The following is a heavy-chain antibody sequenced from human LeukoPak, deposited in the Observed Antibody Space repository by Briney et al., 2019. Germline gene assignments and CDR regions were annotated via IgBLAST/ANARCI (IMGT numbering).Heavy chain of an antibody. Sequence: ASVKVSCKASGYTSTNYAMNWVRQAPGQGLEWMGWMNSNSGNTGYAQKFQGRLTITRITSISTAYMELRSLRSDDTAVYYCARDPGETYYYGSGSYYKDYWGQGTLVTVSS. CDR1: GYTSTNYA. CDR2: MNSNSGNT. J-gene: IGHJ4*02. V-gene: IGHV1-8*01. CDR3: ARDPGETYYYGSGSYYKDY. D-gene: IGHD3-10*01.